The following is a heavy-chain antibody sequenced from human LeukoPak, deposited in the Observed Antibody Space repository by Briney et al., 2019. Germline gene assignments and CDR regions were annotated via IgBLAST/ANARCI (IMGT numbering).Heavy chain of an antibody. D-gene: IGHD3-16*01. V-gene: IGHV1-8*01. J-gene: IGHJ4*02. CDR1: GYTFTSYD. CDR2: MNPSSGNT. CDR3: ARGTAITRGGDFDY. Sequence: ASVKVSCKASGYTFTSYDINWVRQATGQGLEWMRWMNPSSGNTGYAQKFQGRVTMTRNTSISTAYMELSSLRSEDTAVYYCARGTAITRGGDFDYWGQGTLVTVSS.